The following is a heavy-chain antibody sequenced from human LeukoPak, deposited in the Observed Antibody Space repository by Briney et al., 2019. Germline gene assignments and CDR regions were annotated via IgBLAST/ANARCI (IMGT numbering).Heavy chain of an antibody. J-gene: IGHJ4*02. CDR1: GGSFSGYY. V-gene: IGHV4-34*01. Sequence: SETLSLTCAVYGGSFSGYYWSWIRQPPGKGLEWIGEINHSGSTNYNPSLKSRVTISVDTSENQFSLKLSSVTAADTAVYYCARAFHQLLWVSGFDYWGQGTLVTVSS. CDR3: ARAFHQLLWVSGFDY. CDR2: INHSGST. D-gene: IGHD2-2*01.